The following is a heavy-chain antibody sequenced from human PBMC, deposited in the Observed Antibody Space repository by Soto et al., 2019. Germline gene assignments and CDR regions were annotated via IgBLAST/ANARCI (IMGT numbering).Heavy chain of an antibody. CDR1: GFTFSTFS. CDR3: ARGPESGDF. D-gene: IGHD1-26*01. V-gene: IGHV3-30*04. J-gene: IGHJ4*02. CDR2: ISYDGSEK. Sequence: QVQLVESGGGVVQPGRSLRLSCATSGFTFSTFSMHWVRQAPGKGLEWVAHISYDGSEKDYADSVKGRFTISRDNSDNTLFLQKNSLTSEDTGVYYCARGPESGDFWGQGTLVTVPS.